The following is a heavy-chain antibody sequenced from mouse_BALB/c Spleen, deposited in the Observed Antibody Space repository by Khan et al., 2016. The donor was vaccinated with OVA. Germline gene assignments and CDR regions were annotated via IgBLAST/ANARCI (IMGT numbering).Heavy chain of an antibody. D-gene: IGHD1-1*01. J-gene: IGHJ2*01. V-gene: IGHV1-20*02. CDR1: GYSFTGYF. CDR2: INPHIGET. CDR3: ARKNGSDFDY. Sequence: VQLKQSGPELVKPGASVKISCKASGYSFTGYFMNWVMQSHGKSLEWIGRINPHIGETFYNQKFKGKAILTVDESSSTVHMELRSLASDDSAVYYCARKNGSDFDYWGQGTTLTVSS.